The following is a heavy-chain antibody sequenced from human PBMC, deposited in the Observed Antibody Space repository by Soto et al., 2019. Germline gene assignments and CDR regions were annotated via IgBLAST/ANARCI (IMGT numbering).Heavy chain of an antibody. CDR2: INHSGRA. V-gene: IGHV4-34*01. D-gene: IGHD1-26*01. CDR3: ASWLVGAPFDS. Sequence: SETLSLTCAVYGDSFTKYYWSWIRQPPGKGLEWIGEINHSGRANFNPPLKSRVTISVDRSKNQFSLKLRSVTAAYTGAYYCASWLVGAPFDSWGHGTLVTVSS. J-gene: IGHJ4*01. CDR1: GDSFTKYY.